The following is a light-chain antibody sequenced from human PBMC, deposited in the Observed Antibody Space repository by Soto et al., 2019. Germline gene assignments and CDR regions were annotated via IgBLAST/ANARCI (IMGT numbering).Light chain of an antibody. CDR2: EGT. V-gene: IGLV2-23*01. CDR1: SSNVGSYNL. Sequence: QSVLAQPASVSWSPGQSITISCTGTSSNVGSYNLVSWYRQHPGEAPKLMLYEGTRRPSGVSSRFSGSKSGNTASLTISGLQAGDEADYYCCSYAGDDTMIFGGGTKVTVL. CDR3: CSYAGDDTMI. J-gene: IGLJ2*01.